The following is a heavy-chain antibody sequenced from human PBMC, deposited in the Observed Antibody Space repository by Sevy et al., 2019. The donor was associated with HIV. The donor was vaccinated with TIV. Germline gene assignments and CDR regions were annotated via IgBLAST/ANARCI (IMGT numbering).Heavy chain of an antibody. CDR2: IYWDDDK. D-gene: IGHD4-17*01. J-gene: IGHJ3*02. Sequence: SGPTLVNPTQTLTLTCTFSGFSLSTSGVGVGWIRQPPGKALEWLALIYWDDDKRYSPSLKSRLTITKDTSKNHVVLTLANMYPVDTATYYWADRSDYGDYVLPKLNEAFDIWGQGTMVTDS. V-gene: IGHV2-5*02. CDR3: ADRSDYGDYVLPKLNEAFDI. CDR1: GFSLSTSGVG.